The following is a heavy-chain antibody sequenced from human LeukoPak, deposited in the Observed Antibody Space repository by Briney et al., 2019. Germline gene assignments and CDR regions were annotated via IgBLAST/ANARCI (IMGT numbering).Heavy chain of an antibody. CDR1: GFTFSSYA. J-gene: IGHJ5*02. V-gene: IGHV3-23*01. CDR3: AKDRSYCSGGSCYSWFDP. D-gene: IGHD2-15*01. Sequence: GALRLSCAASGFTFSSYAMSWVRQAPGKGLEWVSAISGSGGSTYNADSVKGRFTISRDNSKNTLYLQMNSLRAEDTAVYYCAKDRSYCSGGSCYSWFDPWGQGTLVTVSS. CDR2: ISGSGGST.